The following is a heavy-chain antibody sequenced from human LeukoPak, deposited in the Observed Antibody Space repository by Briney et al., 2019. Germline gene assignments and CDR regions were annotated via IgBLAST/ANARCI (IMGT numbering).Heavy chain of an antibody. CDR1: GFTFDDYG. Sequence: GGSLRLSCAASGFTFDDYGMSWVRQAPGKGREWASGINWNGGSTGYADSVKGRFTISRDNAKNSLYLQMNSLRAEDTALYHCARGTFIGGITKYDYGSGDDYWGQGTLVTVSS. V-gene: IGHV3-20*01. CDR2: INWNGGST. J-gene: IGHJ4*02. CDR3: ARGTFIGGITKYDYGSGDDY. D-gene: IGHD3-10*01.